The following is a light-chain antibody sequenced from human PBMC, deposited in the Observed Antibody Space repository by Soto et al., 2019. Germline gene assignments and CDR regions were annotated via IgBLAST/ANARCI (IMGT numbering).Light chain of an antibody. CDR2: RNN. Sequence: QSALTQPPSASGTPGQRVTISCSGSSSNIGSNYVYWYQHLTGTAPKLLIYRNNQRPSGVPDRFSGSKSGTSASLAISGLRSEGEAYLYRATWDGRLSNYVFGTGTKVTVL. J-gene: IGLJ1*01. V-gene: IGLV1-47*01. CDR3: ATWDGRLSNYV. CDR1: SSNIGSNY.